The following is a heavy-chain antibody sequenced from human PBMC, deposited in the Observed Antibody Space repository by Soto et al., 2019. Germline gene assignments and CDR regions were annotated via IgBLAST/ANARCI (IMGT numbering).Heavy chain of an antibody. D-gene: IGHD1-26*01. CDR3: ASSVGATDYFDY. V-gene: IGHV1-69*13. CDR2: IIPIFGTA. Sequence: ASVKVSCKASGGTFSSYAISWVRQAPGQGLEWMGGIIPIFGTANYAQKFQGRVTITADESTSTAYMELGSLRSEDTAVYYCASSVGATDYFDYWGQGTLVTVSS. J-gene: IGHJ4*02. CDR1: GGTFSSYA.